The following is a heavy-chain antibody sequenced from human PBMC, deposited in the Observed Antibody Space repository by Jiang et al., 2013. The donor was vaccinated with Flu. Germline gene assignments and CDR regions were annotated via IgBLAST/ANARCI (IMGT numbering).Heavy chain of an antibody. D-gene: IGHD2-2*02. Sequence: EWMGRIDPSDSYTNYSPSFQGHVTISADKSISTAYLQWSSLKASDTAMYYCARGYCSSTSCYTADYWGQGTLVTVSS. V-gene: IGHV5-10-1*01. CDR3: ARGYCSSTSCYTADY. J-gene: IGHJ4*02. CDR2: IDPSDSYT.